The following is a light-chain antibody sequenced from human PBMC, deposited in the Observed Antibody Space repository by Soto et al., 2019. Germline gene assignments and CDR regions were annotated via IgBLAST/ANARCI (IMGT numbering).Light chain of an antibody. CDR3: QQFFTTPRT. Sequence: DIVMTQSPDSLPVSLGERATINCKPSQSILYRSNGKEYLAWYQQKPGHPPTLLIYWASTRESGVPDRFSGSGSGTDFTLTISSLQAEEVAVYDCQQFFTTPRTFGGGTRVES. CDR2: WAS. CDR1: QSILYRSNGKEY. V-gene: IGKV4-1*01. J-gene: IGKJ4*01.